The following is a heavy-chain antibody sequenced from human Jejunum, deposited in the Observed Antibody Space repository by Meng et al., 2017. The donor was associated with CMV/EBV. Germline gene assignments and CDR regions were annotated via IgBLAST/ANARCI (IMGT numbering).Heavy chain of an antibody. J-gene: IGHJ4*02. CDR3: ARVGYGEGFDY. D-gene: IGHD2-2*03. Sequence: TVSGGSITSGGYYWSWISQHPGKGLEWIGYKYYSGTPYVNPSLKTRVTMSADTSKNQLSLRLSSVTAADTAVYYCARVGYGEGFDYWGQGTLVTVSS. CDR1: GGSITSGGYY. CDR2: KYYSGTP. V-gene: IGHV4-31*03.